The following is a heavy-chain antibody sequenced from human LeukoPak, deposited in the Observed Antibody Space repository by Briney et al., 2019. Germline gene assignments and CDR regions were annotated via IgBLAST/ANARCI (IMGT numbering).Heavy chain of an antibody. V-gene: IGHV4-4*07. J-gene: IGHJ6*03. CDR1: GGSISSYY. Sequence: SETLSLTCTVSGGSISSYYWSWIRQPAGKGLEWIGRIYTSGSTNYNPSLKSRVTISVDKSKNQFSLKLSSVTSADTAVYYCVRASVWQSIAPRGYYYYMDVWGKGTTVTVSS. CDR2: IYTSGST. CDR3: VRASVWQSIAPRGYYYYMDV. D-gene: IGHD6-6*01.